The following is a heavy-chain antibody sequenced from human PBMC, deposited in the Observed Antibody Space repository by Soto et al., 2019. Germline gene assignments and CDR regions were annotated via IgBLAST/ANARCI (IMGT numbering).Heavy chain of an antibody. CDR1: GYTFTSYG. Sequence: SVKVSCKASGYTFTSYGISWVRQAPGQGPEWMGVINPSGGTTRDAQKFQGRVTMTRDTSTSTVHMELSSLRSEETAIYYWVTECKADYSGMDVCRPGPTVPVS. CDR2: INPSGGTT. J-gene: IGHJ6*02. CDR3: VTECKADYSGMDV. V-gene: IGHV1-46*01.